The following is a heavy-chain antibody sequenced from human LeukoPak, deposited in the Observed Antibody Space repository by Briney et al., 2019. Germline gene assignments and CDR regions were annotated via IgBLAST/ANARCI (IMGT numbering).Heavy chain of an antibody. J-gene: IGHJ3*02. Sequence: PSQTLSLTCTVSGGSISSGGYYWSWIRQHPGKGLEWIGYIYYSGSTYYNPSLKSRVTISVDTSKNQFSLKLSSVTAADPAVYYWARDRTGDYGSVFDTGGKGPMVTVS. CDR1: GGSISSGGYY. V-gene: IGHV4-31*03. CDR3: ARDRTGDYGSVFDT. CDR2: IYYSGST. D-gene: IGHD4-17*01.